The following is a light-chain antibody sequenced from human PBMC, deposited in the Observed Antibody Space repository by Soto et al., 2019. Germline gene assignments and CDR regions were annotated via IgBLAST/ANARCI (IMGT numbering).Light chain of an antibody. CDR1: SSNVGSYKL. CDR3: CSSGGSPTYV. CDR2: EVN. V-gene: IGLV2-23*02. J-gene: IGLJ1*01. Sequence: QSALTQPASVSGSPGQSITISCTGTSSNVGSYKLVSWYQQHPGKAPKLMIFEVNKRPSGVSNRFSGSKSGNTASLTISGLKVEDEADYYCCSSGGSPTYVFGPGTKVT.